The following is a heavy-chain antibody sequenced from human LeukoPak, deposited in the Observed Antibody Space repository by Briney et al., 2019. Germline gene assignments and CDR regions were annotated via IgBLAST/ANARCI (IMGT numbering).Heavy chain of an antibody. CDR1: GFTFSSYG. CDR2: ISYDGSNK. J-gene: IGHJ4*02. D-gene: IGHD5-18*01. V-gene: IGHV3-30*18. Sequence: GRSLRLSCAASGFTFSSYGMHWVRQAPGKGLEWVAVISYDGSNKYYADSVKGRFTISRDNSTNTLYLQMNSLRAEDTAVYYCAKLTAMVISETFDYWGQGTLVTVSS. CDR3: AKLTAMVISETFDY.